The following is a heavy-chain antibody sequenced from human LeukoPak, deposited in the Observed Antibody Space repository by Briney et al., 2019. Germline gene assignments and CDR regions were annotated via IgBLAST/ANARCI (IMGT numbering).Heavy chain of an antibody. CDR2: ISSSSNTI. CDR3: ARDLAAMAMYYGLDV. V-gene: IGHV3-48*04. J-gene: IGHJ6*02. D-gene: IGHD5-18*01. Sequence: GGSLRLSCAASGFTFTTYTMNWVRQAPGKGLECISYISSSSNTIYYADSVKGRFTISRDNAKDSLYLQMNSLRAEDTAVYYCARDLAAMAMYYGLDVWGQGTTVTVSS. CDR1: GFTFTTYT.